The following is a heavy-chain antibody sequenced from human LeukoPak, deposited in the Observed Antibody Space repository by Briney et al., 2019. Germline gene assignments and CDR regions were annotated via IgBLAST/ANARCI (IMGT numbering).Heavy chain of an antibody. V-gene: IGHV1-2*02. CDR3: ARDKAQTYYDDGSGYRAPVVFDY. CDR2: INPNSGGT. CDR1: GYTFTGYY. Sequence: GASLKVSSKTSGYTFTGYYMHWGRQAPGQRLEWMGWINPNSGGTNYAQKFQGRVTMTRHTSLSTAYMELSRLRSDDTRVYYCARDKAQTYYDDGSGYRAPVVFDYWGQGTLVTVSS. J-gene: IGHJ4*02. D-gene: IGHD3-22*01.